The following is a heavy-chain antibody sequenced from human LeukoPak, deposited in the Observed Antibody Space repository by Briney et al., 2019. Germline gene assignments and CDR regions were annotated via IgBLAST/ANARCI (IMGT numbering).Heavy chain of an antibody. J-gene: IGHJ3*02. Sequence: GGSLRLSCTASVFTFDDYAMSWVRQAPGKGLEWVGFIRSKAYGGTTEYAASVKGRFTISRDDSKSIAYLQMNRLKTEDTAVYYCTRMTCSSTSCYQDAFDIWGQGTMVTVSS. D-gene: IGHD2-2*01. V-gene: IGHV3-49*04. CDR2: IRSKAYGGTT. CDR3: TRMTCSSTSCYQDAFDI. CDR1: VFTFDDYA.